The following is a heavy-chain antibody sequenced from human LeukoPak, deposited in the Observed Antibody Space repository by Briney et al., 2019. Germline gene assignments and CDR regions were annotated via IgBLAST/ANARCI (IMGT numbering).Heavy chain of an antibody. J-gene: IGHJ4*02. V-gene: IGHV4-59*08. Sequence: SETLSLTCTVSGGSISNYYWNWIRQPPGKGLEWIGYIYYSGTTNYNPSLKSRVSMSVDTSKNQFSLKLSSVTAADTAVYYCARHIDSGSSKLADYWGQGTLVTVSS. CDR3: ARHIDSGSSKLADY. CDR1: GGSISNYY. CDR2: IYYSGTT. D-gene: IGHD3-10*01.